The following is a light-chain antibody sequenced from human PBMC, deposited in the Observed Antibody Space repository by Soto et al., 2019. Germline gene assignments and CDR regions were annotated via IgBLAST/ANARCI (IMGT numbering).Light chain of an antibody. Sequence: QSALAQPASVSGSPGQSITISCTGTSSDVGGYNYVSWYQQHPGKAPKLMIYDVSNRPSGVSNRFSGSKSGNTASLTISGLQAEDEADYYCNSYTTVTSVAFGGGTKLTVL. CDR1: SSDVGGYNY. V-gene: IGLV2-14*03. CDR2: DVS. CDR3: NSYTTVTSVA. J-gene: IGLJ2*01.